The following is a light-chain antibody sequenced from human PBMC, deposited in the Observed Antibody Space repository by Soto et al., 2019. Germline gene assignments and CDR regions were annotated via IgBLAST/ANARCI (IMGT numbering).Light chain of an antibody. J-gene: IGLJ1*01. CDR1: SSDVGDYDY. Sequence: QSVLTQPPSVSGSPGQSVTISCTGTSSDVGDYDYVSWYQQYPGKAPKLMIYEDTKRPSGVPDRFSGSKSGNTASLTVSGLQAEDEADYYCSSYAGRNPCVFGTGTKLTVL. V-gene: IGLV2-8*01. CDR3: SSYAGRNPCV. CDR2: EDT.